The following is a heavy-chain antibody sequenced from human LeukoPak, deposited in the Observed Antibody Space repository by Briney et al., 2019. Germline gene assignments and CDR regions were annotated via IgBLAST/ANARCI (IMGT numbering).Heavy chain of an antibody. D-gene: IGHD6-19*01. CDR2: LYHSGRT. V-gene: IGHV4-38-2*02. CDR3: ARLISGDGVPLHY. J-gene: IGHJ4*02. CDR1: GYSISSGYY. Sequence: PSEALSLTCTVSGYSISSGYYWGWIRQPPGKGLEWSGSLYHSGRTYYKPSLKSRVTISVDTSKNQFSLKLSSVTAADTGVYYCARLISGDGVPLHYWAEGTLVTVSS.